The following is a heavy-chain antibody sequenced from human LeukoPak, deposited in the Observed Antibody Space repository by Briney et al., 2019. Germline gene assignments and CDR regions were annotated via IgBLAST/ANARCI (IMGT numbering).Heavy chain of an antibody. D-gene: IGHD2-8*02. CDR2: ISGSGGNT. V-gene: IGHV3-23*01. CDR1: GFTFSSYA. Sequence: GGSLRLSCAASGFTFSSYAMSWVRQAPGKGLEWVSAISGSGGNTYYADSVKGRFTIARDNSKNTLYLQMNSLRAEDTAVYYCAKVMDSLGYCTGGVCYRAIDFWGQGTLVIVSS. J-gene: IGHJ4*02. CDR3: AKVMDSLGYCTGGVCYRAIDF.